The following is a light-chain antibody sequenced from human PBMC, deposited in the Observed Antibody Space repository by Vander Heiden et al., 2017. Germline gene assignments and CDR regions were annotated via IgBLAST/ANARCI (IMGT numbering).Light chain of an antibody. J-gene: IGKJ4*01. V-gene: IGKV1-39*01. CDR2: AAS. Sequence: IQMTQSPSSLSASVGDRVTITCRASQSISSYLNWYQQKPGKAPKLLIYAASSLQSGVPSRFSGSGYGTDFTLTISRLQHEDFATYYCQQSDSTPLTVGGGTKVDIK. CDR3: QQSDSTPLT. CDR1: QSISSY.